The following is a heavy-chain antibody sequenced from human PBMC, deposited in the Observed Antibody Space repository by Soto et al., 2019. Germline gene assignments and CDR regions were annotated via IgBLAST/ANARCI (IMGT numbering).Heavy chain of an antibody. V-gene: IGHV3-49*03. J-gene: IGHJ3*02. D-gene: IGHD3-16*01. CDR3: TRDASLYDYIFAFDI. CDR2: IRSKAYGGTT. Sequence: GGSLRLSCTASGFTFGDYAMSWFRQAPGKGLEWVGFIRSKAYGGTTEYAASVKGRFTISRDDSKSIAYLQMNSLKTEDTAVYYFTRDASLYDYIFAFDIWGQGTMVTVSS. CDR1: GFTFGDYA.